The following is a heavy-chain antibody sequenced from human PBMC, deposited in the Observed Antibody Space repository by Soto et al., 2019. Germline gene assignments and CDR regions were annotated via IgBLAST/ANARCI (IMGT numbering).Heavy chain of an antibody. V-gene: IGHV1-8*01. J-gene: IGHJ6*03. CDR3: ARGLKMTTVTHYYYYYMDL. CDR1: GYTFTSYD. CDR2: MNPNNGNT. Sequence: QVQLVQSGAEVKKPGASVKVSCKTSGYTFTSYDINWVRQAAGQGLEWMGWMNPNNGNTGYAQKFQGRVTMTSNTSESTAYMELNSLRSEDTAVYYCARGLKMTTVTHYYYYYMDLWGKGTTVTVSS. D-gene: IGHD4-4*01.